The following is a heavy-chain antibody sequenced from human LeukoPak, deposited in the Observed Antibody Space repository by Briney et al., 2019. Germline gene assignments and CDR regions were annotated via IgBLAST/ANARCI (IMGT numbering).Heavy chain of an antibody. V-gene: IGHV1-18*01. CDR2: ISAYNSNT. CDR1: GYTFTSYG. D-gene: IGHD6-13*01. Sequence: EASVKVSCKASGYTFTSYGISWVRQAPGQGLEWMGWISAYNSNTNYAQKLQGRVTMTTDTSTSTAYMELRSLRSDDTAVYYCARDSSSWSSDYWGQGTLVTVSS. J-gene: IGHJ4*02. CDR3: ARDSSSWSSDY.